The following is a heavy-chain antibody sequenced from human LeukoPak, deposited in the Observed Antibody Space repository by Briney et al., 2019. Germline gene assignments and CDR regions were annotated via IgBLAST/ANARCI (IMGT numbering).Heavy chain of an antibody. CDR3: AKDRYTSGYFDLEL. D-gene: IGHD6-19*01. V-gene: IGHV3-9*01. CDR2: ISWDSGSI. CDR1: GFTFDNYA. Sequence: GGSLRLSCAASGFTFDNYAMQWVRQAPGKGLEWVSGISWDSGSIGYAESVKGRFTISRDNAKNSLYLQMNSLRAEDTALYYCAKDRYTSGYFDLELWGRGTLVTVSS. J-gene: IGHJ4*02.